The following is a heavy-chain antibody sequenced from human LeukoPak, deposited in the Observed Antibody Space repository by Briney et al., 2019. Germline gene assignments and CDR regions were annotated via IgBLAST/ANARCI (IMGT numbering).Heavy chain of an antibody. Sequence: GGSLRLSCAASGFTFNIYGMHWVRQAPGKGLEWVAFIRYDGNNKYYADSVKGRFTISRDNSKNTLYLQMNSLRAEDTAVHYCARDAFYGDYPDYWGQGTLVTVSS. J-gene: IGHJ4*02. CDR1: GFTFNIYG. CDR2: IRYDGNNK. D-gene: IGHD4-17*01. V-gene: IGHV3-30*02. CDR3: ARDAFYGDYPDY.